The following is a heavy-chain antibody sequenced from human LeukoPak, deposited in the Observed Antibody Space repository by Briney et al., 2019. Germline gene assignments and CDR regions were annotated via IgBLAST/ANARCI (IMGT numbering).Heavy chain of an antibody. J-gene: IGHJ6*02. CDR3: ARPMVVAGRGWYGLDV. Sequence: PGGSLRLSWAASGFIFNTFAMNWVRHAPGKGLGWVALISYDGSEKYYTDSVKGRFTVSRDNSKNTVFLQLNILRAEETAVCYCARPMVVAGRGWYGLDVWGQGTTVTVSS. CDR1: GFIFNTFA. CDR2: ISYDGSEK. V-gene: IGHV3-30*03. D-gene: IGHD6-19*01.